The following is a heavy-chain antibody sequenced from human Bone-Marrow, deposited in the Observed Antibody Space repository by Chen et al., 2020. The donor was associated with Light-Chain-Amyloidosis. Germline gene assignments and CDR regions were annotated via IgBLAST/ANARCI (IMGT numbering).Heavy chain of an antibody. CDR1: GFTFDDYA. J-gene: IGHJ3*02. CDR2: ISWNSGSI. V-gene: IGHV3-9*01. CDR3: AKSGYSSSFFLDAFDI. Sequence: LVESGGGLVQPGRSLRLSCAASGFTFDDYAMHWVRQAPGKGLEWVSGISWNSGSIGYADSVKGRFTISRDNAKNSLYLQMNSLRAEDTALYYCAKSGYSSSFFLDAFDIWGQGTMVTVSS. D-gene: IGHD6-13*01.